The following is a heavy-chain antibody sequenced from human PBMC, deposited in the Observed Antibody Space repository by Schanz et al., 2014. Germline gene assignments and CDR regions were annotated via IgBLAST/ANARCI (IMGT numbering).Heavy chain of an antibody. Sequence: QVRLQESGPGLVRPSETLSLTCTVSGDSITHFYWSWIRQSPGKGLEWIGSIYYSGTTNYSPSLNSRVTISLDMSKKSFSLNLSSVTTADAAVYYCARDGEAAARCDYWRQLTLVTVSS. CDR1: GDSITHFY. CDR2: IYYSGTT. D-gene: IGHD6-13*01. CDR3: ARDGEAAARCDY. V-gene: IGHV4-59*01. J-gene: IGHJ4*02.